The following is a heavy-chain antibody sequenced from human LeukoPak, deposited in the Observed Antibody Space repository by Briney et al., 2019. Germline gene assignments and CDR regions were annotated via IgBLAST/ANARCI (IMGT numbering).Heavy chain of an antibody. Sequence: SSVKVSCKSSGYTFIDYYIHGLRQPPGQGLEWMGRINPNSGGTNSVQTFQDRVTMTRHTSISIAYMELSRLTSDDTAVYYCARDLPFTANWELDYWGQGTLVTVSS. J-gene: IGHJ4*02. D-gene: IGHD7-27*01. CDR2: INPNSGGT. CDR1: GYTFIDYY. CDR3: ARDLPFTANWELDY. V-gene: IGHV1-2*06.